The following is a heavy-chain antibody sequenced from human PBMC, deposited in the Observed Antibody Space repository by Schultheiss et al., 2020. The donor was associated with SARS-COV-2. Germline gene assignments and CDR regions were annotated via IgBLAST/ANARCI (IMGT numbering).Heavy chain of an antibody. D-gene: IGHD5-12*01. CDR2: INHSGST. CDR3: ASDMGGYDYPLGY. CDR1: GFTVSSNY. J-gene: IGHJ4*02. V-gene: IGHV4-34*01. Sequence: GSLRLSCVVSGFTVSSNYMSWVRQPPGKGLEWIGEINHSGSTNYNPSLKSRVTISVDTSKNQFSLKLSSVTAADTAVYYCASDMGGYDYPLGYWGQGTLVTVSS.